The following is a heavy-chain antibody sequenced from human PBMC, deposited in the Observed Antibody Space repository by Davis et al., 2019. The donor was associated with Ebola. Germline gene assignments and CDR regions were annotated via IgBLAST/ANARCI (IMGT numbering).Heavy chain of an antibody. Sequence: GESLKISCAASGFTFSSYGMHWVRQAPGKGLEWVAVIRYDGSNKYYADSVKGRFTISRDNSKNTLYLQMNSLRAGDTAVYYCARLAYYDKDFDYWGQGTLVTVSS. CDR3: ARLAYYDKDFDY. V-gene: IGHV3-33*01. J-gene: IGHJ4*01. CDR2: IRYDGSNK. CDR1: GFTFSSYG. D-gene: IGHD3-22*01.